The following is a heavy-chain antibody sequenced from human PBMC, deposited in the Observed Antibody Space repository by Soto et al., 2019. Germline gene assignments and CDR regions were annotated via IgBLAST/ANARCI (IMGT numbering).Heavy chain of an antibody. CDR3: TREIGDYAYFDY. Sequence: PGGSLRLSCAASGFTVSSNYMSWVRQAPGKGLEWVSVIYSGGSTYYADSVKGRFTISRDNSKNTLYLQMNSLRAEDTAVYYCTREIGDYAYFDYWGQGTLVTVSS. V-gene: IGHV3-53*01. D-gene: IGHD4-17*01. CDR1: GFTVSSNY. CDR2: IYSGGST. J-gene: IGHJ4*02.